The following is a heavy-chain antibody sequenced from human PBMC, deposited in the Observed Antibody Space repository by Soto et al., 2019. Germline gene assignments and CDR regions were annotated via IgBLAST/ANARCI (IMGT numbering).Heavy chain of an antibody. CDR3: ARHDYGYGFSF. CDR2: IFSTGTT. Sequence: QLQLRESGPGLVKPSETLSLTCTVSGDSISSSTYYWGWIRQPPGKGLEWIATIFSTGTTHYNPSLKSRVTIAVDTSKNQFSLDLPSVTAADTAMYYCARHDYGYGFSFWGQGTLVTVSS. V-gene: IGHV4-39*01. D-gene: IGHD4-17*01. CDR1: GDSISSSTYY. J-gene: IGHJ4*02.